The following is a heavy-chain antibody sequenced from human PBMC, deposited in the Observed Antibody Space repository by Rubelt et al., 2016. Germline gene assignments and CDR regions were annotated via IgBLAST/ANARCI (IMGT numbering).Heavy chain of an antibody. Sequence: EVQLVESGGGLVKPGGSLRLSCAASGFTFSGHWMSWVRQSPGKGLEWVANIKDDGVEKFYVDSVRGRFTISRDNDKNSLYLEMSGLGVEDTGGDYWVRDSYGGGTLWRILDFWGPGSRVTVSS. CDR3: VRDSYGGGTLWRILDF. D-gene: IGHD3-16*01. CDR2: IKDDGVEK. V-gene: IGHV3-7*01. J-gene: IGHJ4*02. CDR1: GFTFSGHW.